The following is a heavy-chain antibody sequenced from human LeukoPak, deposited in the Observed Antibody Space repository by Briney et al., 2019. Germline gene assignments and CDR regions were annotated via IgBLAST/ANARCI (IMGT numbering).Heavy chain of an antibody. D-gene: IGHD2-2*01. CDR3: AKVPLAFCSSTSCHRIDY. V-gene: IGHV3-30*02. J-gene: IGHJ4*02. Sequence: GGSLRLSCAASGFTFSSYGMHWVRQAPGKGLEWVAFIRYDGSNKYYADSVKGRFTISRDNSKNTLYLQMNSLRAEDTAVYYCAKVPLAFCSSTSCHRIDYWGQGTLVTVSS. CDR2: IRYDGSNK. CDR1: GFTFSSYG.